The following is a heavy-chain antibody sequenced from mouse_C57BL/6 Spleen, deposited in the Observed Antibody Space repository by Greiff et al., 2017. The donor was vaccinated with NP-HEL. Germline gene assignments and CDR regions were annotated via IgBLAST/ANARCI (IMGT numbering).Heavy chain of an antibody. V-gene: IGHV5-16*01. CDR1: GFTFSDYY. Sequence: DVKLVESEGGLVQPGSSMKLSCTASGFTFSDYYMAWVRQVPEKGLEWVANINYDGSSTYYLDSLKSRFIISRDNAKNILYLQMSSLKSEDTATYYCARVRSPYYAMDYWGQGTSVTVSS. CDR3: ARVRSPYYAMDY. CDR2: INYDGSST. J-gene: IGHJ4*01.